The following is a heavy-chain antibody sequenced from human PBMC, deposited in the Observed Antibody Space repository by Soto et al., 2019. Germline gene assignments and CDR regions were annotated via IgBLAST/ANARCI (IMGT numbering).Heavy chain of an antibody. CDR1: GFTCSSYS. CDR2: ISSSSSYI. V-gene: IGHV3-21*01. J-gene: IGHJ4*02. CDR3: ARVPKYSSSSSYFDY. D-gene: IGHD6-6*01. Sequence: GGSLRLSCAASGFTCSSYSMNWVRQAPGKGLEWVSSISSSSSYIYYADSVKGRFTISRDTSKNSLYLQMSSLSAEDTDVYYCARVPKYSSSSSYFDYWGQGTLVTVSS.